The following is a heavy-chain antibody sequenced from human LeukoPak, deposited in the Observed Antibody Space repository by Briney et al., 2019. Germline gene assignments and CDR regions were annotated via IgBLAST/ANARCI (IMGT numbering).Heavy chain of an antibody. D-gene: IGHD4-17*01. CDR3: AREAGTVTTERSLYGMDV. V-gene: IGHV4-59*01. J-gene: IGHJ6*02. CDR1: GGSISSYY. CDR2: FYYSGST. Sequence: SETLSLTCTVSGGSISSYYWSWIRQPPGKGLEWIGYFYYSGSTNYNPSLKSRVTISVDTSKNQFSLKLSSVTAADTAVYYCAREAGTVTTERSLYGMDVWGQGTTVTVSS.